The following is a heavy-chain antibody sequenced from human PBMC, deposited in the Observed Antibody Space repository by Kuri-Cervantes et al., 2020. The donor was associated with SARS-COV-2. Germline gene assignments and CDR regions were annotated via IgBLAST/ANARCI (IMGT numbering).Heavy chain of an antibody. CDR3: ARAGGSGGTSNYYYYMDV. V-gene: IGHV3-30*03. J-gene: IGHJ6*03. D-gene: IGHD2-15*01. CDR2: ISYDGSYT. CDR1: GFTFNLYG. Sequence: GESLKISCAASGFTFNLYGMHWVRQAPGKGLEWMSFISYDGSYTYYADSVKGRFTISRDNSKNTLYLQMKSLRGEDTAVYYCARAGGSGGTSNYYYYMDVWGKGTTVTVSS.